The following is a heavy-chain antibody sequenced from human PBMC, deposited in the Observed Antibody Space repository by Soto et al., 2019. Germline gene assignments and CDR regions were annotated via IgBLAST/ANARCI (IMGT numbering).Heavy chain of an antibody. Sequence: GGSLRLSCAASGFTFSSYGMHWVRQAPGKGLEWVAVISYDGSNKYYADSVKGRFTISRDNSKNTLYLQMNSLRAEDTAVYYCAKDPDYYDSSGPKGYWGQGTLVTVSS. V-gene: IGHV3-30*18. CDR2: ISYDGSNK. J-gene: IGHJ4*02. D-gene: IGHD3-22*01. CDR1: GFTFSSYG. CDR3: AKDPDYYDSSGPKGY.